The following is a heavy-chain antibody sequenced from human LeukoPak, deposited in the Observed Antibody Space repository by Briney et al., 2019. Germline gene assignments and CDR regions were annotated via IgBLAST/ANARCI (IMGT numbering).Heavy chain of an antibody. D-gene: IGHD4-17*01. CDR1: GFTFSSYS. V-gene: IGHV3-48*04. CDR2: ISSSSSII. Sequence: GGSLRLSCAGSGFTFSSYSMNWVRQAPGKGLEWVSYISSSSSIIYYADSVKGRFTISRDNAKNSLYLQMNSLRAEDTAVYYCARESGDYNFDYWGQGTLVTVSS. J-gene: IGHJ4*02. CDR3: ARESGDYNFDY.